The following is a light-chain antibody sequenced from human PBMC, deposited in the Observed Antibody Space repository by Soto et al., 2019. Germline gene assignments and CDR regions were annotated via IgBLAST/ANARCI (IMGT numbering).Light chain of an antibody. Sequence: EIVLTQSPGTLSLSPGQRVTLSCRASQSVSSSYLAWYKHKPGQAPRIXSYGASNRATGVPVRFSGSGSGTEFTLTISSLQSEDFEIYYCKQYNSRPITFGQGTRLEI. V-gene: IGKV3-20*01. CDR3: KQYNSRPIT. CDR1: QSVSSSY. CDR2: GAS. J-gene: IGKJ5*01.